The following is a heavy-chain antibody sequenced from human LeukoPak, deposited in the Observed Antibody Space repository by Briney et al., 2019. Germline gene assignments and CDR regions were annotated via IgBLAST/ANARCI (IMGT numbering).Heavy chain of an antibody. CDR3: ARHYGP. D-gene: IGHD3-16*01. CDR1: GGSFSGYY. V-gene: IGHV4-34*01. J-gene: IGHJ5*02. CDR2: INHSGST. Sequence: SETLSLTCAVYGGSFSGYYWTWIRQPPGKGLEWIGEINHSGSTTYNLSLKSRVTISVDTSKNQFSLKLNSVTAADTAVYYCARHYGPWGQGTLVTVSS.